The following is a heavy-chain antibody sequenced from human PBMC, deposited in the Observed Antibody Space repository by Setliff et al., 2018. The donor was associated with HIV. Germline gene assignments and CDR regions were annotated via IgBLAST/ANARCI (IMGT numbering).Heavy chain of an antibody. D-gene: IGHD6-13*01. V-gene: IGHV3-15*01. CDR3: TTDVFGYSSSWYYYYYMDV. Sequence: GGSLRLSCEGSGFTFTDAWMSWVRQAPGKGLEWVGRIKSKTDGGTTDYAAPVKGRLTISRDDSKNTLYLQMNSLKTEDTAVYYCTTDVFGYSSSWYYYYYMDVWGKGTTVTVSS. J-gene: IGHJ6*03. CDR2: IKSKTDGGTT. CDR1: GFTFTDAW.